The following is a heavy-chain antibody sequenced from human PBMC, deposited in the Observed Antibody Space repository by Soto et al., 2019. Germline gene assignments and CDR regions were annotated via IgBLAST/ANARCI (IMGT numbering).Heavy chain of an antibody. J-gene: IGHJ4*02. CDR3: AKENWANPDS. CDR1: GFGFSAHS. CDR2: VSTSSKYI. V-gene: IGHV3-21*01. Sequence: GGSLRLSCAASGFGFSAHSMNWVRQAPGKGLEWVSSVSTSSKYIYYADSVKGRFTVSRDNPKSSLYLQMDSLRAEDTAVYYCAKENWANPDSWGQGTLVTVSS. D-gene: IGHD7-27*01.